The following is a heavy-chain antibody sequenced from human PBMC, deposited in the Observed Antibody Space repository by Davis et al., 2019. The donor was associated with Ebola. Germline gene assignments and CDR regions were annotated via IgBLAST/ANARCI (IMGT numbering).Heavy chain of an antibody. V-gene: IGHV3-53*01. CDR3: ATSFVSFDS. D-gene: IGHD3-3*01. Sequence: PGGSLRLSCAASGFTVSKYYMSWVRQAPGKGLEWVSVIYSSGTTYYADSVKGRFTISRDNSKNPLFLQMDSLRAEDTAVYYCATSFVSFDSWGQGTLVTVSS. CDR2: IYSSGTT. J-gene: IGHJ4*02. CDR1: GFTVSKYY.